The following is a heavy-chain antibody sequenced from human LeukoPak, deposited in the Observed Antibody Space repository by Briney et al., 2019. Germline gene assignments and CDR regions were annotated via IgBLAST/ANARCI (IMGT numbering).Heavy chain of an antibody. CDR3: ARDRGNYYGSGSYYDWFDP. CDR1: GGTISSYY. V-gene: IGHV4-59*01. D-gene: IGHD3-10*01. Sequence: SETLSLTCTVSGGTISSYYWSWIRQPPGKGLEWIGYYYYSGSTNYNPSLKSLVTISVETSKHQFSLKLSSVTAADTAVYYCARDRGNYYGSGSYYDWFDPWGQGTLVTVSS. J-gene: IGHJ5*02. CDR2: YYYSGST.